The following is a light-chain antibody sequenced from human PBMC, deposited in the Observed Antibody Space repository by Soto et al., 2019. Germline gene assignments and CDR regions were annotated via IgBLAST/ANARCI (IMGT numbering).Light chain of an antibody. CDR3: QQYNYYWT. CDR2: KAS. J-gene: IGKJ1*01. Sequence: DIQMTQSPSTLSASVGDRVTISCRASQSVSNWLAWYQQKPGKAPKLLIYKASSLESGVPSRFSGSGSGTEFTLTISSLQHDDFATYYCQQYNYYWTFGQGTKVEIK. V-gene: IGKV1-5*03. CDR1: QSVSNW.